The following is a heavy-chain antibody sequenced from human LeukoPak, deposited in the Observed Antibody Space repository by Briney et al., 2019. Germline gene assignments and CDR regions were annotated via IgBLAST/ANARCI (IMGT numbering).Heavy chain of an antibody. V-gene: IGHV4-31*03. J-gene: IGHJ4*02. CDR2: IYYSGST. CDR1: GGSISSGGYY. D-gene: IGHD4-17*01. Sequence: SQTLSLTCTVSGGSISSGGYYWSWIRQHPGKGLEWIGYIYYSGSTYYNPSLKSRVTISVDTSKNQFSLKLSSVTAADTAVNYCARAVIMTTVTFDYWGQGTLVTVSS. CDR3: ARAVIMTTVTFDY.